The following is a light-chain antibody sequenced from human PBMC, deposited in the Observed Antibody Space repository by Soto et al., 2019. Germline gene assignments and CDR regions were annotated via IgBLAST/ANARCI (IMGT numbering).Light chain of an antibody. Sequence: EIVLTQSPATLSLSPGERATLSCRTSQSVSNYLAWYQQKPGQAPRLLIYGASNRAAGVPVRFSGSGSGTDFTLTISRLEPEDFAVYYCLQRSDWRTFGRGTKVDIK. CDR3: LQRSDWRT. V-gene: IGKV3-11*01. CDR2: GAS. J-gene: IGKJ1*01. CDR1: QSVSNY.